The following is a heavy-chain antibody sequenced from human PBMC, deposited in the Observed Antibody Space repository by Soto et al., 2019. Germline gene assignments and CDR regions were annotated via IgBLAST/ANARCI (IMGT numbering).Heavy chain of an antibody. D-gene: IGHD1-26*01. Sequence: QVQLVESGGGVVQPGRSLRLSCAASGFTFNSYGMHWVRQGPGNGLEWVAFISYDSSKTYYTDSVKGRFTISRDKSNSALYVQMNRLKGEDTAVYYCAKTRSAWADFHYYTLDVWGQGTTVTVSS. CDR3: AKTRSAWADFHYYTLDV. V-gene: IGHV3-30*18. CDR2: ISYDSSKT. J-gene: IGHJ6*02. CDR1: GFTFNSYG.